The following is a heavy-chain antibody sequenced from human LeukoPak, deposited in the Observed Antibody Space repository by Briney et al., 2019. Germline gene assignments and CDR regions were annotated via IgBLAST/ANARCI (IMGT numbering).Heavy chain of an antibody. J-gene: IGHJ4*02. Sequence: GGSLRLSCAASGFTFSCYGMHWVRQAPGKGLEWVAVISYDGSNKYYADSVKGRFTISRDNSKNTLYLQMNSLRAEDTAVYHCAKKVAGDYGVDDWGQGTLVTVSS. CDR2: ISYDGSNK. D-gene: IGHD4-17*01. CDR1: GFTFSCYG. V-gene: IGHV3-30*18. CDR3: AKKVAGDYGVDD.